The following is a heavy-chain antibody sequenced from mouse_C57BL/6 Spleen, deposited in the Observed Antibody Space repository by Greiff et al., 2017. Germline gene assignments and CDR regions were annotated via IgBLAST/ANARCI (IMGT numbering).Heavy chain of an antibody. CDR2: IDPSDSYT. CDR3: ARGDYGSSPDY. J-gene: IGHJ2*01. CDR1: GYTFTSYW. Sequence: VKLQQPGAELVRPGTSVKLSCKASGYTFTSYWLHWVKQRPGQGLEWIGVIDPSDSYTNYNQKFTGKATLTVDTSSSTAYMQLSSLTSEDSAVYYCARGDYGSSPDYWGQGTTLTVSS. V-gene: IGHV1-59*01. D-gene: IGHD1-1*01.